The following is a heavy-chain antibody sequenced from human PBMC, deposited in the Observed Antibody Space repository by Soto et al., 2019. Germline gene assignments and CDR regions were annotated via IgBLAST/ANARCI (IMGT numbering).Heavy chain of an antibody. V-gene: IGHV1-8*03. CDR3: ARGNTYYDFWSGYPYYFDY. CDR2: MNANSGNT. Sequence: ASVKVSCKASGYTFTSYAMHWVRQAPGQRLEWMGWMNANSGNTSYAQKFQGRVTITRNTSISTAYMELSSLRSEDTAVYYCARGNTYYDFWSGYPYYFDYWGQGTLVTVSS. CDR1: GYTFTSYA. J-gene: IGHJ4*02. D-gene: IGHD3-3*01.